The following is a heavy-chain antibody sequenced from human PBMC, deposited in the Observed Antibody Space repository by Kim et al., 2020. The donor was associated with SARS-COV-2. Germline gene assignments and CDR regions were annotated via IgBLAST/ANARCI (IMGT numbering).Heavy chain of an antibody. CDR3: ARDWTEDDWGSTTLDY. V-gene: IGHV3-11*05. J-gene: IGHJ4*02. Sequence: DSVKGPFTISRDNAKNSLYLQMNSLRADDTAVYYCARDWTEDDWGSTTLDYWGQGTLVTVSS. D-gene: IGHD7-27*01.